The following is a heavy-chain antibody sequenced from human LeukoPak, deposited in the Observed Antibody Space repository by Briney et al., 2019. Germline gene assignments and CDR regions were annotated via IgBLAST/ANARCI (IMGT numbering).Heavy chain of an antibody. CDR3: ARLIVVVPAANNWFDP. D-gene: IGHD2-2*01. CDR1: GGSLSGFF. CDR2: INHRGST. V-gene: IGHV4-34*01. Sequence: SETLSLTCAVYGGSLSGFFWTWIRQPPGKGLEWIGEINHRGSTNYNPSLKSRVTISVDTSKNQFSLKLSSVTAAGTAVYYCARLIVVVPAANNWFDPWGQGTLVTVSS. J-gene: IGHJ5*02.